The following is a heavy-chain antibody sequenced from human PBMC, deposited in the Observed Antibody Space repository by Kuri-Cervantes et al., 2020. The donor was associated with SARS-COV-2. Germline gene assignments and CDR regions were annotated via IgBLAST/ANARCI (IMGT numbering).Heavy chain of an antibody. CDR3: ARGPLPYDILTGYPMDYYYYMDV. CDR2: FDPEQREI. CDR1: GNTLTELP. J-gene: IGHJ6*03. Sequence: ASVKVSCKVSGNTLTELPLHWVRQAPGKGLEWMGGFDPEQREIIYAQKFQGRVSMTEDTSTDTAYMELSSLRSEDTAVYYCARGPLPYDILTGYPMDYYYYMDVWGKGTTVTVSS. D-gene: IGHD3-9*01. V-gene: IGHV1-24*01.